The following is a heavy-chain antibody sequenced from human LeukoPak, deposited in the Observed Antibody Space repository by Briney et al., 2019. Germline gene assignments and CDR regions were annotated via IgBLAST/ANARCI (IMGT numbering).Heavy chain of an antibody. CDR1: S. J-gene: IGHJ4*02. CDR3: ARDRLYYYDSSGYYYFDY. CDR2: ISSSSSTI. Sequence: SMXXVRQAPGKGXEWVSYISSSSSTIYYADSVKGRFTISRDNAKNSLYLQMNSLRAEDTAVYYCARDRLYYYDSSGYYYFDYWGQGTLVTVSS. D-gene: IGHD3-22*01. V-gene: IGHV3-48*01.